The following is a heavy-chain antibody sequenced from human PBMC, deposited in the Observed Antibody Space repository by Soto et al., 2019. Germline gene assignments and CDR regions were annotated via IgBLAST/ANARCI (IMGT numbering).Heavy chain of an antibody. CDR1: GFTFSSYG. CDR3: ARAYSSSWYGSYYYYGMDV. CDR2: IWYDGSNK. J-gene: IGHJ6*02. Sequence: GGSLRLSCAASGFTFSSYGMHWVRQAPGKGLEWVAVIWYDGSNKYYADSVKGRFTISRDNSKNTLYLQMNSLRAEDTAVYYCARAYSSSWYGSYYYYGMDVRGQGTTVTVSS. D-gene: IGHD6-13*01. V-gene: IGHV3-33*01.